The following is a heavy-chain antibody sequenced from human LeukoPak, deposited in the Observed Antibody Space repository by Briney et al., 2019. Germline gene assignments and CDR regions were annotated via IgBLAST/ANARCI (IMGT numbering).Heavy chain of an antibody. Sequence: SETLSLTCTVSGGSISSYYWSWIRQPPGKGLEWIGYIYYSGSTNYNPSLKSRVTISVDTSKNQFSLKLSSVTAADTAVYYCARVPSLVRATLGYFDYWGQGTLVTVSS. CDR1: GGSISSYY. J-gene: IGHJ4*02. D-gene: IGHD2/OR15-2a*01. CDR3: ARVPSLVRATLGYFDY. V-gene: IGHV4-59*01. CDR2: IYYSGST.